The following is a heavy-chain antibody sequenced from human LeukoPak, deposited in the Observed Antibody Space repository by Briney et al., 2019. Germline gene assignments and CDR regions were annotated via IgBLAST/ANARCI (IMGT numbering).Heavy chain of an antibody. CDR3: ARALGDI. CDR2: ISASGDST. Sequence: GGSLRLSCAASGFTFSTYAMSWVRQAPGKGLEWVSGISASGDSTYYADSVKGRFTISRDNSKNTLYLQMNGLRVEDTAVYYCARALGDIRGQGTLVTVSS. J-gene: IGHJ4*02. V-gene: IGHV3-23*01. CDR1: GFTFSTYA.